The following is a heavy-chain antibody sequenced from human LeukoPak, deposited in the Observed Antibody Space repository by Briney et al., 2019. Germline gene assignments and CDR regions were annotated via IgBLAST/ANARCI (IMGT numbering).Heavy chain of an antibody. CDR2: INPNSGGT. CDR3: ARDSPGGYYWVMGNWFDP. V-gene: IGHV1-2*02. D-gene: IGHD3-22*01. CDR1: GYTFTGYY. J-gene: IGHJ5*02. Sequence: RASVKVSCKASGYTFTGYYMHWVRQAPGQGLEWMGWINPNSGGTNYAQKFQGRVTMTRDTSISTAYMELSRLRSDGTAVYYCARDSPGGYYWVMGNWFDPWGQGTLVTVSS.